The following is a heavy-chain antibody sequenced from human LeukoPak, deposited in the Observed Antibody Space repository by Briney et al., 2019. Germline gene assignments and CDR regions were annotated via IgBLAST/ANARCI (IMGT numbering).Heavy chain of an antibody. CDR3: ARSVITNSYEGLDY. D-gene: IGHD3-16*01. CDR1: GYTFTDYY. CDR2: INANSGRT. V-gene: IGHV1-2*02. J-gene: IGHJ4*02. Sequence: ASVKVSCKASGYTFTDYYIHWVRQAPGQGLEWMGWINANSGRTNYAQEFQGRVTLTRDTSISTAYMDLSRLTSDDTAVHYCARSVITNSYEGLDYWGQGSLVTVSS.